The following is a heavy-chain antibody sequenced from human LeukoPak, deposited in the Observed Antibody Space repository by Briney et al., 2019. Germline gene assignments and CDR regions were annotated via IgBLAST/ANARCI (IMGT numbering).Heavy chain of an antibody. CDR2: INGGGGST. D-gene: IGHD4-23*01. CDR1: GFSFSTYG. CDR3: AKRWNLYYFDY. J-gene: IGHJ4*02. V-gene: IGHV3-23*01. Sequence: PGASLRLSCAASGFSFSTYGMSWLRQAPGKGLEWVSIINGGGGSTYYADSVKGRFTISRDNSQNTLYWQMNSLRAEDTAVYYCAKRWNLYYFDYWGQGTLVTVSS.